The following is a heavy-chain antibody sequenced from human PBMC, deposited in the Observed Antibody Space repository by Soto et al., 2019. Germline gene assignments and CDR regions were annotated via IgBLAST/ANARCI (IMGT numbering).Heavy chain of an antibody. CDR3: ARRSYGSGSFSWFDP. Sequence: SSETLSLTCTVSGGSISSYYWSWIRQPPGKGLEWIGYIYYSGSTNYNPSLKSRVTISVDTSKNQFSLKLSSVTAADTAVYYCARRSYGSGSFSWFDPWGQGTLVTVS. CDR2: IYYSGST. D-gene: IGHD3-10*01. V-gene: IGHV4-59*08. CDR1: GGSISSYY. J-gene: IGHJ5*02.